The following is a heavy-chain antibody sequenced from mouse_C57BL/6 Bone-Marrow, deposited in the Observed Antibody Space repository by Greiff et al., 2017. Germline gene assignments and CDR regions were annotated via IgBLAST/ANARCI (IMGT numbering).Heavy chain of an antibody. D-gene: IGHD2-3*01. V-gene: IGHV1-78*01. J-gene: IGHJ3*01. CDR1: GYTFTDHT. CDR2: IYPRDGST. CDR3: ARGGWDGYYGFFAY. Sequence: VQRVESDAELVKPGASVKISCKVSGYTFTDHTIHWMKQRPEQGLEWIGYIYPRDGSTKYNEKFKGKATLTADKSSSTAYMQLNSLTSEDSAVYFCARGGWDGYYGFFAYWGQGTLVTVSA.